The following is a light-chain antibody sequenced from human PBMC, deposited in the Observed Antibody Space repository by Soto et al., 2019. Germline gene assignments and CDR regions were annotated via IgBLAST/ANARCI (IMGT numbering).Light chain of an antibody. J-gene: IGKJ5*01. CDR3: QQYLGSPGIT. Sequence: EIVLTQSPATLSLSPGERATLSCRASQSVSSNLVWYQQKPGQAPRLLIYATSSRATGIPDRFSGSGSWTDFTLTIGRVEPEDFAVYYCQQYLGSPGITFGQGTRLEIK. CDR1: QSVSSN. CDR2: ATS. V-gene: IGKV3-20*01.